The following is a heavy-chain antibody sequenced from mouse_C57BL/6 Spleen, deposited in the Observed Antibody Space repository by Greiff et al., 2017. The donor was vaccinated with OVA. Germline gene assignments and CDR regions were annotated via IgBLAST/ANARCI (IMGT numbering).Heavy chain of an antibody. D-gene: IGHD1-1*01. CDR2: ISDGGSYT. V-gene: IGHV5-4*01. CDR3: ARDRYYGSSLFAY. Sequence: EVQVVESGGGLVKPGGSLKLSCAASGFTFSSYAMSWVRQTPEKRLEWVATISDGGSYTYYPDNVKGRFTISRDNAKNNLYLQMSHLKSEDTAMYYCARDRYYGSSLFAYWGQGTLVTVSA. J-gene: IGHJ3*01. CDR1: GFTFSSYA.